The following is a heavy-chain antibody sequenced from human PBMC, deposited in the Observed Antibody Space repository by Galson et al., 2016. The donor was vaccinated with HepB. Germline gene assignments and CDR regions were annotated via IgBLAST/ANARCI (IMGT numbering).Heavy chain of an antibody. CDR3: SKDPFRSCGS. Sequence: SLRLSCAAPGFTVNTDYISIVRQAPGKGLEWLSVIYPGGDTYYTDSVRGRFIVSTDAAKKTLFFQMNSLRAEDTAVYYCSKDPFRSCGSWGLGTLVTVSS. D-gene: IGHD3-3*01. CDR1: GFTVNTDY. CDR2: IYPGGDT. J-gene: IGHJ5*02. V-gene: IGHV3-53*01.